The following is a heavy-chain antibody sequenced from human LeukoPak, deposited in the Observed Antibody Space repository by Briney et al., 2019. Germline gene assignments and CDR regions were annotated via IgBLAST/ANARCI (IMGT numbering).Heavy chain of an antibody. J-gene: IGHJ4*02. CDR2: ITGSDSST. D-gene: IGHD2-8*02. CDR3: AKTGGNHWGFDY. Sequence: GGSLLLSCAASGFTFNDYAMSWVRQAPGKGLEWVSIITGSDSSTSYADSVKGRFTISRDNSKNMVYLQMNSLRAEDTAVYYCAKTGGNHWGFDYWGQGTLVTVSS. V-gene: IGHV3-23*01. CDR1: GFTFNDYA.